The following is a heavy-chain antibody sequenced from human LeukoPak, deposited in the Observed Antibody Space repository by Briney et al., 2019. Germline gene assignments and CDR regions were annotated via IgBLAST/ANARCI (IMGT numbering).Heavy chain of an antibody. D-gene: IGHD1-26*01. CDR2: INPNSGGT. J-gene: IGHJ4*02. CDR3: ARGLGSYYPYYYFDY. Sequence: ASVKVSCKASGYTFTGYYMHWVRQAPGQGLEWMGWINPNSGGTNYAQKFQGRVTMTRGTSISTAYMELSRLRSDDTAVYYCARGLGSYYPYYYFDYWGQGTLVTVSS. CDR1: GYTFTGYY. V-gene: IGHV1-2*02.